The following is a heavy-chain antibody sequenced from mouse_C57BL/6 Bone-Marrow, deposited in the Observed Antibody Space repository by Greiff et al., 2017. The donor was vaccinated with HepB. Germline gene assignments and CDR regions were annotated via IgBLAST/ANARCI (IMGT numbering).Heavy chain of an antibody. V-gene: IGHV1-66*01. CDR1: GYSFTSYY. Sequence: QVQLQQSGPELVKPGASVKISCKASGYSFTSYYIHWVKQRPGQGLEWIGWIYPGSGNTKYNEKFKGKATLTADTSSSTAYMQLSSLSSEDSAVYYCARNPLYYGYAMDYWGQGTSVTVSS. CDR2: IYPGSGNT. CDR3: ARNPLYYGYAMDY. D-gene: IGHD1-1*02. J-gene: IGHJ4*01.